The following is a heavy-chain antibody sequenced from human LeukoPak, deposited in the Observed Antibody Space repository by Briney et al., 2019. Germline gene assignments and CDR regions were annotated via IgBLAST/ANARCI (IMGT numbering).Heavy chain of an antibody. CDR1: GGTFSSYA. CDR2: IIPILGIA. J-gene: IGHJ3*02. D-gene: IGHD2-2*01. V-gene: IGHV1-69*04. CDR3: ARHIGYCSSTSCYSDAFDI. Sequence: SVKVSCKASGGTFSSYAISWVRQAPGQGLEWMGRIIPILGIANYAQKFQGRVTITADKSTSTAYMELSSLRSEDTAVYYCARHIGYCSSTSCYSDAFDIWGQGTMVTVSS.